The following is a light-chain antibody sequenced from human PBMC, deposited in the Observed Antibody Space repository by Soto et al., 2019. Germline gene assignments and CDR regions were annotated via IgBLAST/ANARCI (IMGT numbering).Light chain of an antibody. V-gene: IGLV2-23*01. CDR2: EGT. J-gene: IGLJ3*02. CDR3: CSFAGSSTS. Sequence: QSVLTQPASVSGFLGQSITMSCTGSSSDVGTFNLVSWFQQHPGKAPKLLIFEGTKRPSGVSDRFSGSKSGNTASLTISGLQAEDEADYHCCSFAGSSTSFGGGTKVTVL. CDR1: SSDVGTFNL.